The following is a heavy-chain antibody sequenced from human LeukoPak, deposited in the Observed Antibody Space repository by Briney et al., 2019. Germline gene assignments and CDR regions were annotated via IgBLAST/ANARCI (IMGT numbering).Heavy chain of an antibody. V-gene: IGHV3-7*01. CDR2: IKEDGSEK. CDR3: ARFPQYSSSSGRYYYYYYYMDV. J-gene: IGHJ6*03. D-gene: IGHD6-6*01. CDR1: GFTFSRYW. Sequence: GGSLRLSCTASGFTFSRYWMSWVRQVPGKGPEFVANIKEDGSEKSYVDFVKGRFTISRDNVKNSVSLQMNSLRVEDTAVYYCARFPQYSSSSGRYYYYYYYMDVWGKGTTVTVSS.